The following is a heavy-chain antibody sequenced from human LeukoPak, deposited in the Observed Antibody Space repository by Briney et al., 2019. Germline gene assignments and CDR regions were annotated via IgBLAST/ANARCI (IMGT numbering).Heavy chain of an antibody. J-gene: IGHJ6*03. CDR1: GYTFISYD. CDR3: ARKIASTRLGVRYYYMTS. Sequence: ASVKVSCKASGYTFISYDIVWLRQATGQGLEWMGYMNPKSGNTDYVQNFQGRVTMTRDTSITTAYMELSGLRSEDTAVYYCARKIASTRLGVRYYYMTSGARGPRSPSP. D-gene: IGHD2-2*01. CDR2: MNPKSGNT. V-gene: IGHV1-8*01.